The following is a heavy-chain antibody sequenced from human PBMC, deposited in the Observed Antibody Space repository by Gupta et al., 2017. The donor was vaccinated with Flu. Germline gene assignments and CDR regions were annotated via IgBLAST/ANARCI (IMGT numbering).Heavy chain of an antibody. V-gene: IGHV3-21*06. J-gene: IGHJ4*02. D-gene: IGHD2-2*01. CDR1: CSSYG. CDR3: VRLFAVEQKSDS. CDR2: LRSSMSYI. Sequence: CSSYGWNWVRQSQGNGVEWFSYLRSSMSYIYYADSVKGRFTVSRDNAKNSLYLQMNSLRAEDTAVYYCVRLFAVEQKSDSWVPGNPGQRLL.